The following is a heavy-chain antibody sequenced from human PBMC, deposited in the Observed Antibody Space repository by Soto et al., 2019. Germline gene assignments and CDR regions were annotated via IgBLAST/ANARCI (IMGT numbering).Heavy chain of an antibody. CDR3: ARGVGGAGWHDS. D-gene: IGHD3-16*01. CDR1: HGSISSSF. CDR2: VFYTGST. J-gene: IGHJ5*01. V-gene: IGHV4-59*01. Sequence: SETLSLTCTVSHGSISSSFWSWVRQPPGKGLEWIGYVFYTGSTNYNPSLKSRVTISVDTSKNQFSLNLSSVTSADTAMYFCARGVGGAGWHDSGCQGTLVTVSS.